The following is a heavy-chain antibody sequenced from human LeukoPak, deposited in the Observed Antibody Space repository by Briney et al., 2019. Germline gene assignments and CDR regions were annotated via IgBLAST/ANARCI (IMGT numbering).Heavy chain of an antibody. CDR3: AGPPQAGPFDS. CDR1: GFICSNYW. J-gene: IGHJ4*02. V-gene: IGHV3-7*01. CDR2: INPNGSAK. Sequence: PGGSLRRSCAASGFICSNYWMTWVRQAPGKGLKWVANINPNGSAKHYVDSVKGRFTISRDTAKNSLYLQMSSLRAEDTAVYYCAGPPQAGPFDSWGQGTLVTVSS.